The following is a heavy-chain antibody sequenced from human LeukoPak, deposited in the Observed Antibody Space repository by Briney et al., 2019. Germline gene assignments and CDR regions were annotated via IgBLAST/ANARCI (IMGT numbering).Heavy chain of an antibody. CDR1: GFTVSNNY. D-gene: IGHD3-3*01. CDR2: IYRGGST. CDR3: ARLMYYDFWSGYSPKIDEIDP. Sequence: GGSLRLSCAASGFTVSNNYMSWVRQAPGKGLEWVAVIYRGGSTYYADSVKRRFTISRDNSKNTLYLQMNSLRAEDTAVYYCARLMYYDFWSGYSPKIDEIDPGGQGTLVSVSS. J-gene: IGHJ5*02. V-gene: IGHV3-66*02.